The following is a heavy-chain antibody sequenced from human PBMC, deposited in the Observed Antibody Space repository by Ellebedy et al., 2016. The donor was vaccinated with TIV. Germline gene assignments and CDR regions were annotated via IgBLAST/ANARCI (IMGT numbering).Heavy chain of an antibody. CDR1: GFTFSSYA. Sequence: GGSLRLSCAASGFTFSSYAMSWVRQAPGKGLEWVSAISGGGGSTYYADSVNGRFTISRDNSKNTLYLQMNSLRAEDTAVYYCATLPSSPHSYYYYGMDVWGQGTTVTVSS. J-gene: IGHJ6*02. V-gene: IGHV3-23*01. CDR2: ISGGGGST. D-gene: IGHD3-10*01. CDR3: ATLPSSPHSYYYYGMDV.